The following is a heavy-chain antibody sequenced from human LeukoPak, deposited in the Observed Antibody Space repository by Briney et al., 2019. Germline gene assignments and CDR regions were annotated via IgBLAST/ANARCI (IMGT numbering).Heavy chain of an antibody. V-gene: IGHV4-59*05. CDR1: GGSISSYY. J-gene: IGHJ4*02. CDR3: ASNLGSGSYYSGPFDY. CDR2: IYYSGST. D-gene: IGHD3-10*02. Sequence: SETLSLTCTVSGGSISSYYWSWLRQPPGKGLEWIGSIYYSGSTYYNPSLKSRVTISVDTSKNQFSLKLSSVTAADTAVYYCASNLGSGSYYSGPFDYWGQGTLVTVSS.